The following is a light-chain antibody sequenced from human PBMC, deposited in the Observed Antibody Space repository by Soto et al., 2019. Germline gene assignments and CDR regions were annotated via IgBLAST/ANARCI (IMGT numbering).Light chain of an antibody. V-gene: IGLV2-14*01. CDR3: SSYTTTSTLGV. CDR2: EVS. Sequence: QSVLTQPPSVSGSPGQSITLSCSGSSSDVGGYNYVSWYQQHPGKAPKLMIYEVSNRPSGVSNRFSGSKSGNTASLTISGLQADDEADYYCSSYTTTSTLGVFGGGTKLTVL. J-gene: IGLJ2*01. CDR1: SSDVGGYNY.